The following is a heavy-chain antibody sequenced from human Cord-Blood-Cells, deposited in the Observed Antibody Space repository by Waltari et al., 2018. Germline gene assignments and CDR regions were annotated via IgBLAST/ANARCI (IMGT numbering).Heavy chain of an antibody. J-gene: IGHJ5*02. Sequence: QVQLQQWGAGLLTPSETLSLTCAVYGGSFRGYYWSWIRQPPGKGLEWIGEINHSGSTNYNPSLKSRVTISVDTSKNQFSLKLSSVTAADTAVYYCARIQGRIAAAANWFDPWGQGTLVTVSS. CDR2: INHSGST. CDR3: ARIQGRIAAAANWFDP. CDR1: GGSFRGYY. D-gene: IGHD6-13*01. V-gene: IGHV4-34*01.